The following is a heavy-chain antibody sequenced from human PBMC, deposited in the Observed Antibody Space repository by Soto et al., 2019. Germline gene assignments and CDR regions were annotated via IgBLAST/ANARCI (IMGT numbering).Heavy chain of an antibody. Sequence: QVQLQESGPGLVKPSGTLSLTCAVSGGSISSSNWWSWVRQPPGKGLEWIGEIYHSGSTNYNPSLKSRVTTTVDKSKNQFALKLSSVTAQDTAVYYCASLALAGAWDSDYWGQGTLVTVSS. CDR1: GGSISSSNW. D-gene: IGHD6-19*01. V-gene: IGHV4-4*02. CDR3: ASLALAGAWDSDY. CDR2: IYHSGST. J-gene: IGHJ4*02.